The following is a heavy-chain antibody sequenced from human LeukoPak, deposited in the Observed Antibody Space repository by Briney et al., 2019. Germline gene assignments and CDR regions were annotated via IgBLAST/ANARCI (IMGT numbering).Heavy chain of an antibody. Sequence: GGSLRLSCTASGFTFSNFWMGWVRQAPGKGLEWVANIKQDETEKFYLGSVKGRFTISRDNAKNSLYLQMNSLRAEDTAVYYCARGRVGATGLSNYWGQGTLVTVSS. CDR1: GFTFSNFW. D-gene: IGHD1-26*01. J-gene: IGHJ4*02. CDR3: ARGRVGATGLSNY. V-gene: IGHV3-7*03. CDR2: IKQDETEK.